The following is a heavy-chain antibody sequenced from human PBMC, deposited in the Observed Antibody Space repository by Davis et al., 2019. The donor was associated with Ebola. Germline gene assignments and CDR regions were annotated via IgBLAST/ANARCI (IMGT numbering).Heavy chain of an antibody. D-gene: IGHD6-19*01. CDR1: GYTFTIYG. CDR2: IIPILGIA. J-gene: IGHJ6*02. CDR3: ARTRGGWPYYYYGMDV. Sequence: SVKVSCKASGYTFTIYGINWVRQAPGQGLEWMGRIIPILGIANYAQKFQGRVTITADKSTSTAYMELSSLRSEDTAVYYCARTRGGWPYYYYGMDVWGQGTTVTVSS. V-gene: IGHV1-69*04.